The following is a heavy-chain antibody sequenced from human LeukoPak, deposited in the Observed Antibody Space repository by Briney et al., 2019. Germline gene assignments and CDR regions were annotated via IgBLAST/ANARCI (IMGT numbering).Heavy chain of an antibody. CDR1: GYTFTSYG. D-gene: IGHD2-2*01. CDR2: ISAYNGNT. CDR3: ARDLSRESRIVVVPAAGDY. V-gene: IGHV1-18*01. Sequence: ASVTVSCKASGYTFTSYGISWVRQAPGQGLEWMGRISAYNGNTNYAQKLQGRVTMTTDTSTSTAYMELRSLRSDDTAVYYCARDLSRESRIVVVPAAGDYWGQGTLVTVSS. J-gene: IGHJ4*02.